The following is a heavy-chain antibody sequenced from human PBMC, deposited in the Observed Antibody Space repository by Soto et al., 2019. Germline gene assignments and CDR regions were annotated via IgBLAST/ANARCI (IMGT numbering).Heavy chain of an antibody. V-gene: IGHV1-8*01. D-gene: IGHD3-16*01. J-gene: IGHJ5*02. CDR2: MNPNSGNT. CDR1: GSTFPSYD. Sequence: ASVKVSCKASGSTFPSYDINWVRQATGQGLEWMGWMNPNSGNTGYAQKFQGRVTMTRNTSISTAYMELSSLRSEDTAVYYCARGVIFPEWGAIFDPWGQGTLVTVSS. CDR3: ARGVIFPEWGAIFDP.